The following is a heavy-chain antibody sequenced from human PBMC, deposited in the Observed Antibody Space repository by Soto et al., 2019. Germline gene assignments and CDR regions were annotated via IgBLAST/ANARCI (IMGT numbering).Heavy chain of an antibody. CDR2: ISANGQGI. CDR3: AKDRNYPRDQFHY. Sequence: GALRLSCAASGFTFSTYALSWVRQAPGKGLEWVSAISANGQGIYYADSVRGRFTISRDNSKNTIFLHMDSLRAEDTAVYYCAKDRNYPRDQFHYWGQGTLVTVSS. D-gene: IGHD1-7*01. J-gene: IGHJ4*02. CDR1: GFTFSTYA. V-gene: IGHV3-23*01.